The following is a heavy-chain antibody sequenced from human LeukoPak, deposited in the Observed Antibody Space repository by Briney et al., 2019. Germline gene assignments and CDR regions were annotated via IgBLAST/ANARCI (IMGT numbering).Heavy chain of an antibody. CDR1: GFPVSSNY. V-gene: IGHV3-53*01. J-gene: IGHJ6*03. CDR3: ARAHQVWESKEYYYYYYLDV. Sequence: GGSLRLSCAASGFPVSSNYMTWVRQAPGKGLELVSFIYSYYDIRHADSVKVRFTMSRDNSQNMVYVQMSSLRVEDTAVYYCARAHQVWESKEYYYYYYLDVWGKGTTVTVSS. CDR2: IYSYYDI. D-gene: IGHD5-18*01.